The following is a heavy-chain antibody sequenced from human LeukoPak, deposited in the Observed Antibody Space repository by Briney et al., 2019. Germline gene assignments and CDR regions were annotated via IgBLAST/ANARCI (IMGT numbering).Heavy chain of an antibody. J-gene: IGHJ4*02. Sequence: PGGSLRLSCAASGFTFSNFWMSWVRQAPGKGLEWVANIKEDGSEDHFVDSVKGRFTISRDNAKNSLYLQMSSLRAEDTAVYYCVREYYYNSSGYRALRYWGQGNLFTVSS. CDR1: GFTFSNFW. D-gene: IGHD3-22*01. V-gene: IGHV3-7*01. CDR3: VREYYYNSSGYRALRY. CDR2: IKEDGSED.